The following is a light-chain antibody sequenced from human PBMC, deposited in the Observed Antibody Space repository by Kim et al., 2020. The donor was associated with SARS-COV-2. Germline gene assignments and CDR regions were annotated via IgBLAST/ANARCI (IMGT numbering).Light chain of an antibody. V-gene: IGLV7-46*01. J-gene: IGLJ2*01. CDR2: ETT. CDR1: TGAVTSGHY. Sequence: PGGAVTLTCGSNTGAVTSGHYSYWFQQKPGQAPKPLIFETTNKQTWTPARFSGSLLGEKAALTLSGAQAEDEDEYYCLINHSGVRIFGGGTQLTVL. CDR3: LINHSGVRI.